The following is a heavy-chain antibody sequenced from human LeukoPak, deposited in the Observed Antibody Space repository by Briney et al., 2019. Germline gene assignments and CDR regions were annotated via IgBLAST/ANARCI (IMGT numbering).Heavy chain of an antibody. Sequence: PGGSLRLSCAASGFTFDDYAMHWVRQAPGKGLEWVSGISWNSGTTGYADSVKGRFTISRDNAKNSLYLQMNSLRAEDTALYYCAKDHKVVSYYYGMDVWGQGTTVTVSS. J-gene: IGHJ6*02. CDR2: ISWNSGTT. D-gene: IGHD2-2*01. V-gene: IGHV3-9*01. CDR1: GFTFDDYA. CDR3: AKDHKVVSYYYGMDV.